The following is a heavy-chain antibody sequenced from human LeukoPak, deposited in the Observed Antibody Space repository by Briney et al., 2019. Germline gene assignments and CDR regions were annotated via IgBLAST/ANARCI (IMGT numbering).Heavy chain of an antibody. D-gene: IGHD6-19*01. J-gene: IGHJ4*02. CDR3: AGNSFSSGWSMAY. V-gene: IGHV5-51*01. CDR2: IYPGDSDT. Sequence: GEPLKISCKGSGYSFTSYWIGWVRQMPGKGLEWMGIIYPGDSDTRYSPSFQGQVTISVDKSISTAYLQWSSLKASDTAMYYCAGNSFSSGWSMAYWGQGTLVTVSS. CDR1: GYSFTSYW.